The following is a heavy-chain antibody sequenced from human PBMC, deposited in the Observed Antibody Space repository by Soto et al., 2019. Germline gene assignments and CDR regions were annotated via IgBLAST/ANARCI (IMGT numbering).Heavy chain of an antibody. CDR3: ARGYCSSTSCFDP. J-gene: IGHJ5*02. V-gene: IGHV4-39*07. D-gene: IGHD2-2*01. Sequence: SETLSLTCTVSGGSISSRSFYWAWIRQPPGKGLEWIGDIYYSGSTYYNPSLKSRVTISVDTSKNQFSLKLSSVTAADTAVYYCARGYCSSTSCFDPWGQGTQVTVSS. CDR2: IYYSGST. CDR1: GGSISSRSFY.